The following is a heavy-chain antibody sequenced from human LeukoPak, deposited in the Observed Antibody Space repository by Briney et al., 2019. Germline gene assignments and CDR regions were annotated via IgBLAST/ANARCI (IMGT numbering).Heavy chain of an antibody. CDR3: ARCSGGTCYPTYYFDY. J-gene: IGHJ4*02. V-gene: IGHV3-74*01. Sequence: PGGSLRLSCAASGFTFSSYWMHWVRQAPGKGLVWVSRINSDGSSTSYADSVKGRFTISRDNAKNTLYLQLNSLRAEDTAVYYCARCSGGTCYPTYYFDYWGQGTLVTVSS. CDR2: INSDGSST. D-gene: IGHD2-15*01. CDR1: GFTFSSYW.